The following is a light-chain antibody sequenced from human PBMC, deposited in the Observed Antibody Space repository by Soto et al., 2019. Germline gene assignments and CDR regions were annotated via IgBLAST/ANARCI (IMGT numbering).Light chain of an antibody. V-gene: IGKV3-15*01. CDR1: QSVGSK. CDR3: QQYSNWPPVI. CDR2: GAS. J-gene: IGKJ4*01. Sequence: ETAMTQSPATLSVSPGERVTLSCRASQSVGSKVAWYQQKPGQAPSLLIYGASTRATETPVRFSGSGSGTEFTLTISSLQSEDFAVYYCQQYSNWPPVIFGGGTKVAIK.